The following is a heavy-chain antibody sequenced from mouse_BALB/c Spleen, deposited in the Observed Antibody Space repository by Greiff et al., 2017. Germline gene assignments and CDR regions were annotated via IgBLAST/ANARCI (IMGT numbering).Heavy chain of an antibody. J-gene: IGHJ4*01. CDR2: IDPANGNT. CDR1: GFNIKDTY. V-gene: IGHV14-3*02. CDR3: AYYYAYAMDY. Sequence: EVKLQESGAELVKPGASVKLSCTASGFNIKDTYMHWVKQRPEQGLEWIGRIDPANGNTKYDPKFQGKATITADTSSNTAYLQLSSLTSEDTAVYYCAYYYAYAMDYWGQGTSVTVSS. D-gene: IGHD1-1*01.